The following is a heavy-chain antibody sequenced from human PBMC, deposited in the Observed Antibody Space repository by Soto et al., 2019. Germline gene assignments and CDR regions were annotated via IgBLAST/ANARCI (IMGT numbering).Heavy chain of an antibody. Sequence: GGSLRLSCAASGFTFSSYAMSWVRQAPGKGLEWVSAISGSGGSTYYADSVKGRFTISRDNSKNTLYLQMNSLRAEDTAVYYCAKPRRSGSYYPLGEDDAFDIWGQGTMVTVSS. CDR1: GFTFSSYA. J-gene: IGHJ3*02. D-gene: IGHD1-26*01. CDR3: AKPRRSGSYYPLGEDDAFDI. V-gene: IGHV3-23*01. CDR2: ISGSGGST.